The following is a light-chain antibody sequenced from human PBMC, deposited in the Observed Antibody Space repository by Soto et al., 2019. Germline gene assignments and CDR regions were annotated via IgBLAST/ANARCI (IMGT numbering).Light chain of an antibody. CDR2: DAS. CDR3: LQYSSHSWT. Sequence: DIQMTQFPSTLTPSVGDRVTITCRASRSISDWLAWYQQKPGKAPKLLIFDASTLKSGVSSRFSGSGPGTEFTLTITGLQPEDVATYYCLQYSSHSWTFGQGTKVDIK. CDR1: RSISDW. J-gene: IGKJ1*01. V-gene: IGKV1-5*01.